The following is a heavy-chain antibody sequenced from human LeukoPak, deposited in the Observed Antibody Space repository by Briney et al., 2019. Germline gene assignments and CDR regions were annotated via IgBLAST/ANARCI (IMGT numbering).Heavy chain of an antibody. V-gene: IGHV4-4*09. J-gene: IGHJ4*02. D-gene: IGHD2-15*01. CDR1: GGSISSYY. CDR3: VHGGFYRHFDY. Sequence: SETLSLTCTVSGGSISSYYWSWIRQPPGKGLEWIGYIYTSGNTNYTPSLKSRVTISVDTSKTQFSLKLSSVTAADTAVYYCVHGGFYRHFDYWGQGTLVTVSS. CDR2: IYTSGNT.